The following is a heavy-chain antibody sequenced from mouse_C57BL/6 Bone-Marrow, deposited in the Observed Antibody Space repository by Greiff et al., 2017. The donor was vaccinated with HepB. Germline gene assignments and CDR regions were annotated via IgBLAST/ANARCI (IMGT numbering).Heavy chain of an antibody. V-gene: IGHV1-82*01. D-gene: IGHD1-1*01. CDR2: IYPGDGDT. CDR1: GYAFSSSW. Sequence: LVESGPELVKPGASVKISCKASGYAFSSSWMNWVKQRPGKGLEWIGRIYPGDGDTNYNGKFKGKATLTADKSSSTAYMQLSSLTSEDSAVYFCARCLNYYGSPYWYFDVWGTGTTVTVSS. J-gene: IGHJ1*03. CDR3: ARCLNYYGSPYWYFDV.